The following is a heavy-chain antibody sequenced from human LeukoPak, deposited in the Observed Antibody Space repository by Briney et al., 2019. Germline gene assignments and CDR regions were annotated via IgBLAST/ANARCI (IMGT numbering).Heavy chain of an antibody. V-gene: IGHV4-39*07. D-gene: IGHD3-16*01. J-gene: IGHJ4*02. CDR3: ARWVIAFGGAFDY. Sequence: SETLSLTCTVSGGSISSSSYYWGWIRQPPGKGLEWIGSIYYSGSTNYNPSLKSRVTMSVDPSKNQFSLKVRSVTAADTAVYYCARWVIAFGGAFDYWGQGILVTVSS. CDR2: IYYSGST. CDR1: GGSISSSSYY.